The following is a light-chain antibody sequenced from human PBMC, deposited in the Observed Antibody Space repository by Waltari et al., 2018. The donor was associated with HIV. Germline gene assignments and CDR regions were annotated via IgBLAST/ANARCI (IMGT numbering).Light chain of an antibody. CDR2: GAS. Sequence: EIVLTQSPGTLSLSPGERATLSCRASQSISSNYLAWYQQKPGQAPRLLIYGASSRATGIPDRFSGSGSGTDFTLTISRLEPEDFAFYYCQQYGSSPPLTFGGGTKVEIK. J-gene: IGKJ4*01. CDR1: QSISSNY. V-gene: IGKV3-20*01. CDR3: QQYGSSPPLT.